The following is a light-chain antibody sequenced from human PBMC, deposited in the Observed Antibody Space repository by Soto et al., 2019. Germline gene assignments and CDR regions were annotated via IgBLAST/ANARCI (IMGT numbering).Light chain of an antibody. V-gene: IGKV3-20*01. CDR1: QSVTGSK. J-gene: IGKJ2*01. CDR3: QQYGNSPFT. CDR2: GAS. Sequence: EIVLTQSPGPLSLSPGTRATLSCRASQSVTGSKLAWFQQRPGQAPRLLIYGASTRATDIPARFSGTGSGKNYPRTISGLEPEDFVLYFCQQYGNSPFTFGQGTKLDIK.